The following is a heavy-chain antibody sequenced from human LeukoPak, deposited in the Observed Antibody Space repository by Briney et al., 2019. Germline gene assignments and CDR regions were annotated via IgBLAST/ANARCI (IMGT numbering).Heavy chain of an antibody. CDR2: ISGGGDST. J-gene: IGHJ4*02. CDR3: AKYEWSSLYYFDY. V-gene: IGHV3-23*01. Sequence: GGSLRLSCAASGFTFSTYAMSWVRQAPGKGLEWVSAISGGGDSTYYADSVKGRFTISRDKSKNTLFLQMNSLRAEDTAVYYCAKYEWSSLYYFDYWGQGTLVTVSS. D-gene: IGHD3-3*01. CDR1: GFTFSTYA.